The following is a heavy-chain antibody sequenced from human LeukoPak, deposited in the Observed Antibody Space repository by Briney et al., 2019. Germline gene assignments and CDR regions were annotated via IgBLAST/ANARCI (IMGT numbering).Heavy chain of an antibody. CDR3: AELGITMIGGV. V-gene: IGHV3-23*01. D-gene: IGHD3-10*02. J-gene: IGHJ6*04. Sequence: RGTLRLSCAASGFTFSSYGMSWVRQAPGKGLEWVSAISGSGGSTYSADSVKGRFTISRDNAKNSLYLQMNSLRAEDTAVYYCAELGITMIGGVWGKGTTVTISS. CDR2: ISGSGGST. CDR1: GFTFSSYG.